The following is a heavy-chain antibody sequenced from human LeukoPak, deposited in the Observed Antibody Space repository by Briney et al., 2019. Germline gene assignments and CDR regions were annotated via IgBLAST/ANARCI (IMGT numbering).Heavy chain of an antibody. CDR2: ISGSGGKT. J-gene: IGHJ4*02. CDR3: ANRNYGDYRGTFDY. Sequence: GGSLRLSCAVSGFTFSSYAMSWVRQTPGKGLEWVSAISGSGGKTYYGDSVKGRFTISRDNSKNTLYLQMNSLRAEDTAIYYCANRNYGDYRGTFDYWGQGTLVTVSS. V-gene: IGHV3-23*01. D-gene: IGHD4-17*01. CDR1: GFTFSSYA.